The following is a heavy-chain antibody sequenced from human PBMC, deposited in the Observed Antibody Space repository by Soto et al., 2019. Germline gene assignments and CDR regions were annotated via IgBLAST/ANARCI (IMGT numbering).Heavy chain of an antibody. CDR2: ISPGSRYP. J-gene: IGHJ5*02. D-gene: IGHD2-15*01. CDR3: VRGGGGGLFDP. CDR1: GFTFGDSY. V-gene: IGHV3-11*06. Sequence: GLSLRLSCAGSGFTFGDSYMSWIRQAPGKGLEWLSYISPGSRYPAYADSVKGRFTISRDNAKRSLYLQMMSLTAEDTAIYYCVRGGGGGLFDPWGQGTMVTVSS.